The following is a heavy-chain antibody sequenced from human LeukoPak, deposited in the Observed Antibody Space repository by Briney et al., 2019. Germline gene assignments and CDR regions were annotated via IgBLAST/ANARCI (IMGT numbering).Heavy chain of an antibody. D-gene: IGHD1/OR15-1a*01. CDR1: GFTFSGYG. J-gene: IGHJ3*01. V-gene: IGHV3-30*02. CDR2: IRYDGSNK. CDR3: AKVRGIPPRLLEQPAN. Sequence: GGSLRLSCAASGFTFSGYGMHWVRQAPGKGLEWVAFIRYDGSNKYYADSVKGRFTISRDNSKNTLYLQMNSLRAEDTAVYYCAKVRGIPPRLLEQPANWGQGTMVTVSS.